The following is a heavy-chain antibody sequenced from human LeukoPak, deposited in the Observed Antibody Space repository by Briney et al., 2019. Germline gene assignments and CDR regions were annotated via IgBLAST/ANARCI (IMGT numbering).Heavy chain of an antibody. D-gene: IGHD2-21*01. CDR2: ISHDGNNK. Sequence: GRSLRLSCAASGITFSSYGMYWVRQAPGKGLEWVAVISHDGNNKYYADSVKGRFTISRDNSKNTLYLQMNSLRAEDTAVYYCAKLGAYCGGDCWYFDYWGQGTLVTVSS. CDR3: AKLGAYCGGDCWYFDY. CDR1: GITFSSYG. V-gene: IGHV3-30*18. J-gene: IGHJ4*02.